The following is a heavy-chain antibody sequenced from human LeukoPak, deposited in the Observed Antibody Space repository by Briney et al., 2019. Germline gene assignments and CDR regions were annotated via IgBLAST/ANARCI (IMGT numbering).Heavy chain of an antibody. Sequence: ASVKVSCKASGYTFTGYYVHWVRQAPGQGLEWTGWINPNSGGTNYAQKFQGRVTMTRDTSISTAYMELTGLTSDDTAMYYCARDMWGISLIFPWGQGTLVTVSS. CDR1: GYTFTGYY. CDR2: INPNSGGT. V-gene: IGHV1-2*02. D-gene: IGHD3-10*01. CDR3: ARDMWGISLIFP. J-gene: IGHJ4*02.